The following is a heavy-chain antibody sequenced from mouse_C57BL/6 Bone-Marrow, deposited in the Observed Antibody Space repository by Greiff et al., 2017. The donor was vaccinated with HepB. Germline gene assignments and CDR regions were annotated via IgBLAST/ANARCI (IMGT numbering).Heavy chain of an antibody. CDR1: GYTFTSYW. V-gene: IGHV1-69*01. Sequence: QVQLQQPGAELVMPGASVKLSCKASGYTFTSYWMHWVKQRPGQGLEWIGEIDPSDSYTNYNQKFKGKSTLTVDKSSSTTYMQLSSLTSEDSAVYYCAREYDKDYWGQGKSVTVTA. CDR2: IDPSDSYT. J-gene: IGHJ4*01. CDR3: AREYDKDY.